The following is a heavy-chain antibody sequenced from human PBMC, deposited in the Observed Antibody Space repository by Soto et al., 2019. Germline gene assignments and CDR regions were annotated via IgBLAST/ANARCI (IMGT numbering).Heavy chain of an antibody. CDR3: VRGPDYEGYFDY. V-gene: IGHV1-69*13. D-gene: IGHD3-22*01. Sequence: ASVKVSCKASGTTFSNYAIGWVRQAPGQGLEWMGGIILPFGTPNYAQKFQGRVAISADESMTTAYMELRGLRSEDTAVYYCVRGPDYEGYFDYWGQGTLVTVSS. CDR1: GTTFSNYA. J-gene: IGHJ4*02. CDR2: IILPFGTP.